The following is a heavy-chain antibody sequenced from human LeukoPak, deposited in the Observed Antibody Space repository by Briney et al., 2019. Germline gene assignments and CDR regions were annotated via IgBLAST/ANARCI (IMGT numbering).Heavy chain of an antibody. D-gene: IGHD3-10*01. CDR1: GFTFSSYA. Sequence: GGSLRLSCAASGFTFSSYAMSWVRQAPGKGLEWVSAISGSGGSTFYADSVKGRFTISRDNSKNTLYLQMNSLRAEDTAVYYCAKDRITMVRGVITQYYGMDVWGQGTTVTVSS. CDR2: ISGSGGST. V-gene: IGHV3-23*01. J-gene: IGHJ6*02. CDR3: AKDRITMVRGVITQYYGMDV.